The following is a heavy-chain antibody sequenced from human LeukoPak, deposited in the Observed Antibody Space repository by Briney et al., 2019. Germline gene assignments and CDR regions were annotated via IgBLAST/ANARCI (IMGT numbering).Heavy chain of an antibody. V-gene: IGHV4-61*05. CDR2: IYYSGST. J-gene: IGHJ6*03. Sequence: PSETLSLTCTVSGCSISGSNYYWGWLRQPPGKGLEWIGYIYYSGSTNYNPSLKSRVTISVDTSKNQFSLKLSSVTAADTAVYYCARPLTSFYYMDVWGKGTPVTVSS. CDR1: GCSISGSNYY. D-gene: IGHD2-21*02. CDR3: ARPLTSFYYMDV.